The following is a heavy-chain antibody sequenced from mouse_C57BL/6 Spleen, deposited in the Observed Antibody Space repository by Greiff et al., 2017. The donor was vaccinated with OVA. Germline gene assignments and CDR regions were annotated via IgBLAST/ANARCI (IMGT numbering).Heavy chain of an antibody. V-gene: IGHV1-66*01. CDR1: GYSFTSYY. CDR3: ARGDRAMDY. CDR2: IYPGSGNT. D-gene: IGHD3-3*01. Sequence: VQGVESGPELVKPGASVKISCKASGYSFTSYYIHWVKQRPGQGLEWIGWIYPGSGNTKYNEKFKGKATLTADTSSSTAYMQLSSLTSEDSAVYYCARGDRAMDYWGQGTSVTVSS. J-gene: IGHJ4*01.